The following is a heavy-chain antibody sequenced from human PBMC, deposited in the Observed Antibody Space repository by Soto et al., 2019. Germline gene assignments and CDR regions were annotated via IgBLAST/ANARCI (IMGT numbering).Heavy chain of an antibody. CDR1: GHTLTELS. D-gene: IGHD5-18*01. V-gene: IGHV1-24*01. Sequence: ASVKVSCKVSGHTLTELSVHWVRQAPGKGLEWMGGFDPEDGEIIHAQKFQGRVTMTEDTSADSAYMEVSSLRSDDTAVYYCARAFGYSYGFDYWGQGTLVTVSS. J-gene: IGHJ4*02. CDR3: ARAFGYSYGFDY. CDR2: FDPEDGEI.